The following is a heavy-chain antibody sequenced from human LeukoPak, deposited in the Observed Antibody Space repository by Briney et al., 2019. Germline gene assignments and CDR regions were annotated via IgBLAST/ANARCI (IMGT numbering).Heavy chain of an antibody. J-gene: IGHJ2*01. Sequence: GGSLRLSCAASGITVSNNYMSWVRQAPGKGLDWVSVMYVGGRTFYADSVQGRLTISGDNSKNTLYLQMNSLRVEDTAVYYCAREGHLGKYFDLWGRGTQVTVSS. CDR3: AREGHLGKYFDL. V-gene: IGHV3-53*01. CDR2: MYVGGRT. D-gene: IGHD3-16*01. CDR1: GITVSNNY.